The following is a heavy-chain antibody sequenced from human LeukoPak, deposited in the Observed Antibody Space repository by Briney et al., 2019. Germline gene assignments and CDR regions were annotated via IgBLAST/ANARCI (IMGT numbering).Heavy chain of an antibody. CDR2: ISGSGEET. CDR1: GFTFSNHG. J-gene: IGHJ5*02. V-gene: IGHV3-23*01. Sequence: GGSLRLSCAASGFTFSNHGMSWVRQGPGKGLEWVSAISGSGEETYYADSVKVRFTISRDNSKNTLHLQMNSLRADDTAIYFCASHLGSGSDNWLDPWGQGTLVTVS. CDR3: ASHLGSGSDNWLDP. D-gene: IGHD3-10*01.